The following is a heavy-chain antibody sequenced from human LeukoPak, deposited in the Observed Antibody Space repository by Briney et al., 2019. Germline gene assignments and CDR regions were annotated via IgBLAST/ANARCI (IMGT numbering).Heavy chain of an antibody. J-gene: IGHJ2*01. D-gene: IGHD3-22*01. CDR1: GGSISSSSYY. CDR3: ARHYPYYYDSSGYRGPYWYFDL. V-gene: IGHV4-39*01. CDR2: IYYSGST. Sequence: PSETLSLTCTVSGGSISSSSYYWGWIRQPPGKGLEWIGSIYYSGSTYYNPSLKSRVTISVDTSKNQFSLKLSSVTAADTAVYYCARHYPYYYDSSGYRGPYWYFDLWGRGTLVTVSS.